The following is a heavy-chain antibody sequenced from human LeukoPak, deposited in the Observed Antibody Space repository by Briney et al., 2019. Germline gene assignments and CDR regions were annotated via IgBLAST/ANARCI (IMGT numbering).Heavy chain of an antibody. Sequence: SETLSLTCTVSGGSISSYYWTWIRQPPGKGLEWIGYIYYSGSTNYNPSLKSRVTISVDTSKNQFSLKLSSVTAADTAVYYCASSKGSSGFDYWGQGTLVTVSS. CDR1: GGSISSYY. V-gene: IGHV4-59*01. J-gene: IGHJ4*02. D-gene: IGHD3-22*01. CDR3: ASSKGSSGFDY. CDR2: IYYSGST.